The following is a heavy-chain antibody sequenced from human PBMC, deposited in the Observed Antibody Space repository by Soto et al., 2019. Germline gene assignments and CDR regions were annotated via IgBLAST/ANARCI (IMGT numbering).Heavy chain of an antibody. CDR1: GFTFSSYA. Sequence: PGGSLRLSCAASGFTFSSYAMSWVRQAPGKGLEWVSAITGPGGNTYYADSLKGRFTISRDNSKNTLYLQMNTLRAEDTAVYYCAKFSMNSYYDSSSYHWGQRTVVTVSS. CDR3: AKFSMNSYYDSSSYH. D-gene: IGHD3-22*01. J-gene: IGHJ4*01. V-gene: IGHV3-23*01. CDR2: ITGPGGNT.